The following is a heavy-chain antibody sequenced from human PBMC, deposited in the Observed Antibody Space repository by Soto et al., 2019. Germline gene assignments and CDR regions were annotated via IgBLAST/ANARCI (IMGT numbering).Heavy chain of an antibody. D-gene: IGHD4-17*01. CDR1: GYSFTSYW. CDR2: IDPSDSYT. V-gene: IGHV5-10-1*01. Sequence: PGESLKISCKGSGYSFTSYWISWVRQMPGKGLEWMGRIDPSDSYTNYSPSFQGHVTISADKSISTAYLQWSSLKASDTAMYYCARGTTVTTSYYYYGMDVWGQGTTVTVSS. CDR3: ARGTTVTTSYYYYGMDV. J-gene: IGHJ6*02.